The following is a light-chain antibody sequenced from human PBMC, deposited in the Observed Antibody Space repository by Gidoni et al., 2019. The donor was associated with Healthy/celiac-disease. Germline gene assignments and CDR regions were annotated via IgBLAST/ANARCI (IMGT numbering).Light chain of an antibody. CDR2: QDS. V-gene: IGLV3-1*01. CDR1: KLGDKY. J-gene: IGLJ2*01. CDR3: QAWDSSVV. Sequence: SVSVSPGQTASITCSGDKLGDKYACWYQQKPGQSPVLVIYQDSTRPSGIPERFSGSNSGNTATLTISGTQAMDEADYYCQAWDSSVVFGGGTKLTVL.